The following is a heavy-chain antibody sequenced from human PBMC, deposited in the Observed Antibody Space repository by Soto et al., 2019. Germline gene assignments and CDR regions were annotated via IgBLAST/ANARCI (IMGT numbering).Heavy chain of an antibody. Sequence: QVQLVQSGAEVKKPGASVKVSCKASGYTFTGYYMHWVRQAPGQGLEWMGWINPNSGGTNYAQKFQGWVTMTSDTSISTAYMELSRLRSDVTDVYYCASGITMVQGVLLDAFDIWGQGTMVTVSS. V-gene: IGHV1-2*04. J-gene: IGHJ3*02. CDR1: GYTFTGYY. CDR2: INPNSGGT. CDR3: ASGITMVQGVLLDAFDI. D-gene: IGHD3-10*01.